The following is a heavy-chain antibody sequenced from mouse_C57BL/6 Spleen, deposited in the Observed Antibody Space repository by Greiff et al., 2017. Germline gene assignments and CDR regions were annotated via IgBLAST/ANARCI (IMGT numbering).Heavy chain of an antibody. CDR2: IDPETGGT. Sequence: VQLQQSGAELVRPGASVTLSCKASGYTFTDYEMHWVKQTPVHGLEWIGAIDPETGGTAYNQKFKGKAILTADKSSSTAYMELRSLTSEDSAVYYCTRSGGNYVHYWGQGTTLTVSS. V-gene: IGHV1-15*01. CDR3: TRSGGNYVHY. D-gene: IGHD2-1*01. CDR1: GYTFTDYE. J-gene: IGHJ2*01.